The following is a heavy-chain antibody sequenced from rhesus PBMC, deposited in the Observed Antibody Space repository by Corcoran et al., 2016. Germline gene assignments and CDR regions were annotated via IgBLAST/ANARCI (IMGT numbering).Heavy chain of an antibody. D-gene: IGHD3-28*01. CDR1: GAFVNTNS. J-gene: IGHJ4*01. Sequence: QVQLQESGPGLVKPSETLPLPCAVSGAFVNTNSCIWTRPPPGTGLEWIGRVFGDGGSTSYNPSLTSRVTISRDTSKNQFSLKLNSVTAADTAVYYCGRGRVVNDRGLDSWGQGVLVTVSS. CDR2: VFGDGGST. CDR3: GRGRVVNDRGLDS. V-gene: IGHV4-147*01.